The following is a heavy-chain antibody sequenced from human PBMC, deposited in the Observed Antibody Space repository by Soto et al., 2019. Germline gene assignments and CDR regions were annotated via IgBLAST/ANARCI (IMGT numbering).Heavy chain of an antibody. CDR1: GGTFSSYA. J-gene: IGHJ4*02. Sequence: QVQLVQSGAEVKKPGSSVKVSYKASGGTFSSYAISWVRQAPGQGLEWMGGIIPIFGTANYAQKFQGRVTITADESTSTAYMELSSLRSEDTAVYYCARDGPALAVAGDYFDYWGQGTLVTVSS. CDR2: IIPIFGTA. CDR3: ARDGPALAVAGDYFDY. D-gene: IGHD6-19*01. V-gene: IGHV1-69*12.